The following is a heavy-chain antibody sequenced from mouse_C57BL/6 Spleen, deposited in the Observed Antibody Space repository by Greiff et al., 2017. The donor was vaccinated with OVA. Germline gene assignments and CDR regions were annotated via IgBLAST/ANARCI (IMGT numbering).Heavy chain of an antibody. Sequence: QVQLQQPGAELVKPGASVKMSCKASGYTFTSYWITWVKQRPGQGLEWIGDIYPGSGSTNYNGKFKGKATLTADKSSSTAYMQLSSLTSEDSAVYFCASDDYGRPWFAYWGQGTLVTVSA. CDR3: ASDDYGRPWFAY. D-gene: IGHD2-4*01. CDR1: GYTFTSYW. CDR2: IYPGSGST. J-gene: IGHJ3*01. V-gene: IGHV1-55*01.